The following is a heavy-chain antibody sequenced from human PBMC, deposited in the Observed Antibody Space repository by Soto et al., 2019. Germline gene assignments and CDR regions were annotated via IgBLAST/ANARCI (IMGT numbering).Heavy chain of an antibody. Sequence: LSLTCSVSGASISNLYWSWIRQSAGKGLEWIGRLYTRGTTDYNPSLKSRVTMSIDTSKNRVSLSLTSVTAADTAVYYCAKGRTYSSDSSGQGIVLTVS. V-gene: IGHV4-4*07. J-gene: IGHJ4*02. CDR1: GASISNLY. CDR2: LYTRGTT. CDR3: AKGRTYSSDS.